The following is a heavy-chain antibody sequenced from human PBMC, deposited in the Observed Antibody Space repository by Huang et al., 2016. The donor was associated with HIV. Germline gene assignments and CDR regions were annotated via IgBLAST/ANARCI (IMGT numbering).Heavy chain of an antibody. J-gene: IGHJ4*02. CDR1: GYTFTSYG. Sequence: VKVSCKASGYTFTSYGFSWVRQAPGQGLEWMGWLNAYHGNRNYAQEFQGRVTITTDTFTTTAYMELRSLRSDDTAVYYCARALVGAIDYWGQGTLVTVST. CDR2: LNAYHGNR. V-gene: IGHV1-18*04. CDR3: ARALVGAIDY. D-gene: IGHD1-26*01.